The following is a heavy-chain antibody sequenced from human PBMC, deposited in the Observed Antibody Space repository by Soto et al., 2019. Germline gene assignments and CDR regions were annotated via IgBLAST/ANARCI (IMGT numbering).Heavy chain of an antibody. D-gene: IGHD6-19*01. Sequence: GASVKVSCKASGYTFTSYAMHWVRQAPGQRLEWMGWINAGNGNTKYSQKFQGRVTITRDTSASTAYMELSSLRSEDTAVYYCAGGYSSGWYILDYWGQGTLVTVSS. CDR1: GYTFTSYA. CDR3: AGGYSSGWYILDY. V-gene: IGHV1-3*01. CDR2: INAGNGNT. J-gene: IGHJ4*02.